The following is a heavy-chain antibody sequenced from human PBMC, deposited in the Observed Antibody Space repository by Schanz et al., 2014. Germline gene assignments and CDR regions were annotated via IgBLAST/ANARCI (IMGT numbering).Heavy chain of an antibody. D-gene: IGHD5-18*01. J-gene: IGHJ3*02. V-gene: IGHV3-21*01. Sequence: EMQLLESGGGLIQPGGSLRLSCAASGFTFSTHAMSWVRQAPGKGLEWVSSISYGTSYIYYAESVKGRFTISRDNAKNSLYLQMNGLRAEDTAVYYCARVALPGYSSPRDAFDIWGQGTMVTVSS. CDR1: GFTFSTHA. CDR3: ARVALPGYSSPRDAFDI. CDR2: ISYGTSYI.